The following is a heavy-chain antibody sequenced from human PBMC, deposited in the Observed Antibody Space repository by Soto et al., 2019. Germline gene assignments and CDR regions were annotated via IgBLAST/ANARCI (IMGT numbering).Heavy chain of an antibody. Sequence: SETLSLTCTVSGVSISSGGYYWNWIRQHPGKGLEWIAYIYYSGSTYYNPSLKSRVTISIDTSKNQFSLILSSVTAADTAVYYCARDLRLDSWGPGTLVT. V-gene: IGHV4-31*02. CDR1: GVSISSGGYY. J-gene: IGHJ4*02. CDR2: IYYSGST. D-gene: IGHD2-21*02. CDR3: ARDLRLDS.